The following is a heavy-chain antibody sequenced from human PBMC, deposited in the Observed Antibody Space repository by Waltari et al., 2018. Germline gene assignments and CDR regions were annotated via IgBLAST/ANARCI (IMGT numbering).Heavy chain of an antibody. J-gene: IGHJ3*02. V-gene: IGHV1-69*14. CDR2: IIPIFGTA. CDR3: ARPSFTGWMATISGGYDAFDI. D-gene: IGHD1-26*01. Sequence: QVQLVQSGAEVKKPGSSVKVSCKASGGTFSSYAISWVRQAPGQGLEWMGGIIPIFGTANYAQKFQGRVTITADKSTSTAYMELSSLRSEDTAVYYCARPSFTGWMATISGGYDAFDIWGQGTMVTVSS. CDR1: GGTFSSYA.